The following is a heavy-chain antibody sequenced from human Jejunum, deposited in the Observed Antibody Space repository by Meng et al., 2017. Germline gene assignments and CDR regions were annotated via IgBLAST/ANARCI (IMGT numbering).Heavy chain of an antibody. CDR2: ISVDGSST. Sequence: GESLKISCVGSGFTFTSYRMHWVRQAPGKGLVWVSRISVDGSSTSYADSVKGRFTISRDNAQNTLNLQMNTLRAEDTAVYYCARGATGYGNFDWWGQGTLVTVSS. J-gene: IGHJ4*02. CDR1: GFTFTSYR. CDR3: ARGATGYGNFDW. D-gene: IGHD5-12*01. V-gene: IGHV3-74*01.